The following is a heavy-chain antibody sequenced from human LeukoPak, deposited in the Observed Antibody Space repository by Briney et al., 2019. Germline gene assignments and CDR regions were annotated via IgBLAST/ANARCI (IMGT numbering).Heavy chain of an antibody. CDR3: ARGAKTGTWGYFDL. V-gene: IGHV3-48*04. D-gene: IGHD1-1*01. Sequence: GGSLRLSCAASGFTFSSYSMNWVRQAPGKGLEWVSYISSSSSTIYYADSVKGRFTISRDNAKNSLYLQMNSLRAEDTAVYYCARGAKTGTWGYFDLWGRGTLVTVSS. CDR1: GFTFSSYS. J-gene: IGHJ2*01. CDR2: ISSSSSTI.